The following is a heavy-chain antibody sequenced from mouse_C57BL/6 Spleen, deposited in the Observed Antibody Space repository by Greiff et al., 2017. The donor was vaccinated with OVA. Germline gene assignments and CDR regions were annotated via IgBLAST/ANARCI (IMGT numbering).Heavy chain of an antibody. CDR1: GYTFTDYN. D-gene: IGHD2-4*01. Sequence: VQLKESGPELVKPGASVKIPCKASGYTFTDYNMDWVKQSHGKSLEWIGDINPNNGGTIYNQKFKGKATLTVDKSSSTAYMELRSLTSEDTAVYYCARSYYDYDVRYAMDYWGQGTSVTVSS. J-gene: IGHJ4*01. V-gene: IGHV1-18*01. CDR3: ARSYYDYDVRYAMDY. CDR2: INPNNGGT.